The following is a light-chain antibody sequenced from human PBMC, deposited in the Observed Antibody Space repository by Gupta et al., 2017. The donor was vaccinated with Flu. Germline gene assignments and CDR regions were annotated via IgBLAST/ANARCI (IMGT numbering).Light chain of an antibody. CDR3: QQYYITPWT. CDR1: QSVLYSSNNKNY. CDR2: WAS. J-gene: IGKJ1*01. Sequence: SMGERATIDCKSSQSVLYSSNNKNYLVWYQQKPGQPPKLLITWASIRESGVPDRSSGSGSGTDFTLTISSLQAEDVAVYYCQQYYITPWTFGQGTKVEIK. V-gene: IGKV4-1*01.